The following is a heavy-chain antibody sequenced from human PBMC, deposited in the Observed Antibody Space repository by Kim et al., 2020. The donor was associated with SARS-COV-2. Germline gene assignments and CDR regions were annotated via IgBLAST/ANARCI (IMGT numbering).Heavy chain of an antibody. D-gene: IGHD3-22*01. CDR3: AHMGDSSGPFDY. Sequence: RYRPSLKSRITINKDTSKNPVVLTLTNMDPVDTATYYCAHMGDSSGPFDYWGQGTLVTVSS. J-gene: IGHJ4*02. V-gene: IGHV2-5*01.